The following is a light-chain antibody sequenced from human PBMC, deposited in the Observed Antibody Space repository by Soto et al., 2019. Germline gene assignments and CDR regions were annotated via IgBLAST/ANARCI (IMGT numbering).Light chain of an antibody. V-gene: IGLV2-23*01. CDR1: KNNLGSYDL. J-gene: IGLJ2*01. Sequence: QAVVTQPASVSGSPGQSITVSCTGTKNNLGSYDLVSWYQKYPDKAPTLLIYEATKRPSGISDRFSGSKSGFTASLTISGLRAEDEAEYYCCSLEGSNALVVFGGGTKLTVL. CDR3: CSLEGSNALVV. CDR2: EAT.